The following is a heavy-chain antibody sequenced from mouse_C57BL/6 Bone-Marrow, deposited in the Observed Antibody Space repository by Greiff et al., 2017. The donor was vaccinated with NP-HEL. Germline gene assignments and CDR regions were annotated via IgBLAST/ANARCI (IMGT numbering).Heavy chain of an antibody. Sequence: QVQLKESGAELARPGASVKLSCKASGYTFTSYGISWVKQRTGQGLEWIGEIYPRSGNTYYNEKFKGKATLTADKSSSTAYMELRSLTSEDSAVYFCARWSSHYWGQGTTLTVSS. CDR2: IYPRSGNT. CDR1: GYTFTSYG. CDR3: ARWSSHY. D-gene: IGHD1-3*01. J-gene: IGHJ2*01. V-gene: IGHV1-81*01.